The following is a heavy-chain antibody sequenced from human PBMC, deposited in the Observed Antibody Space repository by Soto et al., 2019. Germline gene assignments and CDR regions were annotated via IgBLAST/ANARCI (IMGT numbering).Heavy chain of an antibody. D-gene: IGHD3-22*01. J-gene: IGHJ2*01. Sequence: GSLILSGASSGFIFSNYGMHLVRQAPGKGLEWVAVIWYDGSHDSYADSVKGRFTISRDNSKNTLFLQMNSLRAEDTAVYYCATDRYSYDSRAYQGVDWYFDLWGRGTLVTVSS. CDR1: GFIFSNYG. CDR3: ATDRYSYDSRAYQGVDWYFDL. CDR2: IWYDGSHD. V-gene: IGHV3-33*01.